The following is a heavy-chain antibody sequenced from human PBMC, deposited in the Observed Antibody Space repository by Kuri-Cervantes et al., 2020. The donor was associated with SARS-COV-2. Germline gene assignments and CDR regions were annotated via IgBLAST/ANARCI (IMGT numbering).Heavy chain of an antibody. CDR3: ASERAGPRGGFDS. CDR1: GLTFSSSW. V-gene: IGHV3-7*01. CDR2: IKHDGSET. J-gene: IGHJ4*02. D-gene: IGHD2-15*01. Sequence: GGSLRLSCEASGLTFSSSWMSWVRQAPGKGLEWVANIKHDGSETHYVDSVKGRFTTSRDNAKNLLYLQMNSLRADDTAVYHCASERAGPRGGFDSWGPGTLVTVSS.